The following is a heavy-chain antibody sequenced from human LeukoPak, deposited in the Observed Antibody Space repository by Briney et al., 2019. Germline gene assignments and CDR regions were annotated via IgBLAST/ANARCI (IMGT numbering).Heavy chain of an antibody. Sequence: SETLSLTCTVSGGSISSYYWSWIRQPAGKGLEWIGRIYTSGSTNYNPSLKSRVTMSVDTSKNQFSLKLSSVTAADTAVYYCAKDEATYYDFWSGYCYRGQGTLVTVSS. CDR1: GGSISSYY. CDR2: IYTSGST. D-gene: IGHD3-3*01. V-gene: IGHV4-4*07. J-gene: IGHJ4*02. CDR3: AKDEATYYDFWSGYCY.